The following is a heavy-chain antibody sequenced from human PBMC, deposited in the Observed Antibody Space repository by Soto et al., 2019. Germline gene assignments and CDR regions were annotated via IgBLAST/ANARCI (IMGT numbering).Heavy chain of an antibody. CDR1: GFTFSSYE. CDR2: ISSSGETV. D-gene: IGHD2-2*01. J-gene: IGHJ6*02. V-gene: IGHV3-48*03. Sequence: PGGSLRLSCEVSGFTFSSYEMYWVRQAPGKGLEWVAYISSSGETVYYAGSVQGRFTISRDNAKNSLYLQMSSLGAEDTAVYYCAREGIYAMDVWGQGTTVTVSS. CDR3: AREGIYAMDV.